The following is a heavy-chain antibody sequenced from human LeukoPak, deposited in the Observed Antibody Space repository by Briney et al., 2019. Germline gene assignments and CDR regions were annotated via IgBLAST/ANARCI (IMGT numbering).Heavy chain of an antibody. CDR2: IYHSGST. CDR1: GGSISSSNW. CDR3: ARYQGWGPRTFDY. Sequence: SETLSLTCAVSGGSISSSNWWSWVRQPPGKGLEWIGEIYHSGSTNYNPSLKSRVTISVDKSKNQFSLKLSSVTAADTAVYYCARYQGWGPRTFDYWGQGTLVTVSS. J-gene: IGHJ4*02. V-gene: IGHV4-4*02. D-gene: IGHD2-2*01.